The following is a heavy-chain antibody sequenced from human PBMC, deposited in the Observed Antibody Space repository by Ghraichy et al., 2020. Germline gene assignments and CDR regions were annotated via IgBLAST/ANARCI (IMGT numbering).Heavy chain of an antibody. Sequence: GGSLNISCAASGFTFNNYAMRWVRQGPGKGLEWVSYISDTGAGTYYADSVKGRFTISRDNSKNTLYLQMNSLRAEDTAVYYCAKDLGMRGVGASLDYWGQGTLVTVSS. CDR2: ISDTGAGT. V-gene: IGHV3-23*01. J-gene: IGHJ4*02. D-gene: IGHD1-26*01. CDR3: AKDLGMRGVGASLDY. CDR1: GFTFNNYA.